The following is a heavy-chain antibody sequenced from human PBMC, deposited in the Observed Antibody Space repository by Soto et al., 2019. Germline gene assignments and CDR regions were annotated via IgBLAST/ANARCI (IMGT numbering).Heavy chain of an antibody. CDR1: GGSFTSYY. V-gene: IGHV4-4*07. CDR2: IHTSGSS. CDR3: AGAKDLSPSE. J-gene: IGHJ4*02. Sequence: VQLQESGPGLVKPSETLSLTCTVSGGSFTSYYWTWIRQPAGKGLEWIGRIHTSGSSNYNPSLKSRVTMSVDTSKNQFSLKLTSVTAADTAVYYCAGAKDLSPSEWGQGTLVTVSS.